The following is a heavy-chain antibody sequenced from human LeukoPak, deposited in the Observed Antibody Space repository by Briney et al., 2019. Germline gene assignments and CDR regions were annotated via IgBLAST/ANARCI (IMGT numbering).Heavy chain of an antibody. D-gene: IGHD3-16*01. CDR1: GGSFNSYA. J-gene: IGHJ6*03. Sequence: SVNVSCTTSGGSFNSYAITWVRQAPGQGLEWMGRIIPVFGSATYAPKFQDRVTINADISSNTAYMELNSLTSEDTAVYFCAKQGGRRQDYYMDVWGNGTTVIVSS. CDR3: AKQGGRRQDYYMDV. CDR2: IIPVFGSA. V-gene: IGHV1-69*06.